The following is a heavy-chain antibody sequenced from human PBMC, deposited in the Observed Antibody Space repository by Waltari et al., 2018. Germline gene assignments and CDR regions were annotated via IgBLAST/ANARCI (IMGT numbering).Heavy chain of an antibody. D-gene: IGHD3-10*01. CDR3: ARQGAMVQGRPFDY. CDR2: IYHSGRT. Sequence: QVQLQESGPGLVKPSETLSLTCAVSGYSISSGYYWGWIRQPPGKGLEWIGSIYHSGRTYYNPSLKSRVTISVDTSKNQFSLKLSSVTAADTAVYYCARQGAMVQGRPFDYWGQGTLVTVSS. V-gene: IGHV4-38-2*01. CDR1: GYSISSGYY. J-gene: IGHJ4*02.